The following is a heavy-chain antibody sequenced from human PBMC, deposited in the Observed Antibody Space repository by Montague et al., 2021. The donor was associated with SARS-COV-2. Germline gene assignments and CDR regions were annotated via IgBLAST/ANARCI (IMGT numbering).Heavy chain of an antibody. CDR1: GDSVSSSDHY. J-gene: IGHJ4*02. D-gene: IGHD4-17*01. CDR3: ARRRLREDYFDF. CDR2: VYYSGYT. V-gene: IGHV4-39*01. Sequence: SETLSLTCTVSGDSVSSSDHYWGWIRQPPGKGLEWLGIVYYSGYTYYNPSVKGRVTISIDASKNQFSLRLNSLTATDTAIYHCARRRLREDYFDFWGQGTRVTVSS.